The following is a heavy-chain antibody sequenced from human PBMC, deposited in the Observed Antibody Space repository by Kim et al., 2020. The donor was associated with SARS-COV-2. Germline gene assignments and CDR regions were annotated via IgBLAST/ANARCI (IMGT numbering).Heavy chain of an antibody. J-gene: IGHJ4*02. CDR1: GGTFSSYA. D-gene: IGHD1-26*01. CDR3: ARLGVNIVGATLSLDY. CDR2: IIPIFGTA. V-gene: IGHV1-69*13. Sequence: SVKVSCKASGGTFSSYAISWVRQAPGQGLEWMGGIIPIFGTANYAQKFQGRVTITADESTSTAYMELSSLRSEDTAVYYCARLGVNIVGATLSLDYWGQGTLVTVSS.